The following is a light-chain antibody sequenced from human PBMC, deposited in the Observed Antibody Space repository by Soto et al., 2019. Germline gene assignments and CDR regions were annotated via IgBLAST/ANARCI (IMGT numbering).Light chain of an antibody. V-gene: IGKV3-15*01. CDR1: QSVRSN. CDR3: QQYNYWPIT. J-gene: IGKJ5*01. Sequence: EIVMTQSPATLSFSPVERATVSFRASQSVRSNLAWYQQKPGQAPRLLIYGASTRALDTPARFAGSGSGTEFTLTISSLQSEDFAVYFCQQYNYWPITFGQGTRLEIK. CDR2: GAS.